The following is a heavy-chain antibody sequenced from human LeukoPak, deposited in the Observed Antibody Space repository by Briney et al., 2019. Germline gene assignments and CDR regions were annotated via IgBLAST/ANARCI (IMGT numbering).Heavy chain of an antibody. D-gene: IGHD6-13*01. J-gene: IGHJ6*03. CDR2: ISAYNGNT. CDR3: ARAAYSSSWYRGYYYYYYMDV. Sequence: GASVKVSCKASGYTFTSYGTSWVRQAPGQGLEWMGWISAYNGNTNYAQKLQGRVTMTTDTSTSTAYMELRSLRSDDTAVYYCARAAYSSSWYRGYYYYYYMDVWGKGTTVTVSS. CDR1: GYTFTSYG. V-gene: IGHV1-18*01.